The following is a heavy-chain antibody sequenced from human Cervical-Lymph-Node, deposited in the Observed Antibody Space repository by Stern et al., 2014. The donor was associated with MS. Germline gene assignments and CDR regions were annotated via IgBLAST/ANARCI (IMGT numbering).Heavy chain of an antibody. CDR1: GYTFTSYA. Sequence: QVQLVQSGAEVKKPGASVKVSCKASGYTFTSYAMHWVRQAPGKRLEWMGWINAGNGNTKYSQKFQGRVTITRDTSASTAYMELSSLRSEDTAVYYCARSPSVFLYXFDYWGQGTLVTVSS. D-gene: IGHD2/OR15-2a*01. V-gene: IGHV1-3*01. CDR2: INAGNGNT. CDR3: ARSPSVFLYXFDY. J-gene: IGHJ4*02.